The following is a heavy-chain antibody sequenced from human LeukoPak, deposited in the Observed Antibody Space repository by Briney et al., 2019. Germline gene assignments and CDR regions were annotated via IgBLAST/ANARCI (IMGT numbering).Heavy chain of an antibody. CDR1: GYTFTSYD. Sequence: ASVKVSCKASGYTFTSYDINWVRQATGQGLEWMGWMNPNSGNTGYAQKFQGRVTVTRNTSISTAYMELSSLRSEDTAVYYCARTVNYYGSGSYNPDYWGQGTLVTVSS. V-gene: IGHV1-8*01. CDR3: ARTVNYYGSGSYNPDY. CDR2: MNPNSGNT. J-gene: IGHJ4*02. D-gene: IGHD3-10*01.